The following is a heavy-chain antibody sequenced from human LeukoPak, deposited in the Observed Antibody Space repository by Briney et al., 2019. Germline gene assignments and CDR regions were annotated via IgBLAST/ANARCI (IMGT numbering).Heavy chain of an antibody. D-gene: IGHD6-13*01. CDR1: GFTFSSYS. Sequence: GGFLRLSCAASGFTFSSYSLNWVRQAPGKGLEWVSHISSRSSTTYYADSVKGRFTISRDNAKNSLSLQMNSLGAEDTAVYYCANGAAAGTPTIGDYWGQGTLVTVSS. J-gene: IGHJ4*02. CDR2: ISSRSSTT. V-gene: IGHV3-48*01. CDR3: ANGAAAGTPTIGDY.